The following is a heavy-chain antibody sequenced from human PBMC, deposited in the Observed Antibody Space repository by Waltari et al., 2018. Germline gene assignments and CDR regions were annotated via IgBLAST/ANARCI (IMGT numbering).Heavy chain of an antibody. D-gene: IGHD2-15*01. CDR3: ARLHSANY. V-gene: IGHV3-7*01. Sequence: EVQVVEPGGHLVHLGGSLRLSRSTSGFTFSSYRMTWVRQAPGKGLEWVANINADGSEKEYVDAVKGRFTIARDNDKNSLYLQMNSLRVEDTAVYYCARLHSANYWGQGTLVTVSS. CDR1: GFTFSSYR. J-gene: IGHJ4*02. CDR2: INADGSEK.